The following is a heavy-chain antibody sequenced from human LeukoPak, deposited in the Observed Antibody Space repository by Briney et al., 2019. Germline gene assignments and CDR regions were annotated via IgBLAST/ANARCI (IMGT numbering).Heavy chain of an antibody. CDR3: ASVSRVRGVKFDY. D-gene: IGHD3-10*01. J-gene: IGHJ4*02. CDR1: GFTFSSYW. Sequence: GGSLRLSCAASGFTFSSYWMSWVRQAPGKGLERVANIKQDGSEKYYVDSVKGRFTISRDNAKNSLYLQMNSLRAEDTAVYYCASVSRVRGVKFDYWGQGTLVTVSS. V-gene: IGHV3-7*01. CDR2: IKQDGSEK.